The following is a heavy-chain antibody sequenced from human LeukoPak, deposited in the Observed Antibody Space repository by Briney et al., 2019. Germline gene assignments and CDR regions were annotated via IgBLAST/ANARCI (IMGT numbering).Heavy chain of an antibody. J-gene: IGHJ4*02. CDR1: GYRFTSYW. Sequence: GESLKISFKGSGYRFTSYWIGWVRQMPGKGLEWMGIIYPGDSDTRYSPSFQGQVTISADKSISTAYLQWSSLKASDTAMYYCARRSYSSSWYYFDYWGQGTLVTVSS. CDR3: ARRSYSSSWYYFDY. CDR2: IYPGDSDT. V-gene: IGHV5-51*01. D-gene: IGHD6-13*01.